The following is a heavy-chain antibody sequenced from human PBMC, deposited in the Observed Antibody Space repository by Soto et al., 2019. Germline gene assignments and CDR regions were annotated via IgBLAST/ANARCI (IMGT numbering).Heavy chain of an antibody. Sequence: GESLKISCKATGYSFTNYWIGWVRQMPGKGLEWMGTIYPGDSDTRYSPSFQGQVTISADKSISTAYLQWSSLKASDTAMYYCARHSSIAARDAFDIWGQGTMVTVSS. CDR1: GYSFTNYW. D-gene: IGHD6-6*01. J-gene: IGHJ3*02. V-gene: IGHV5-51*01. CDR2: IYPGDSDT. CDR3: ARHSSIAARDAFDI.